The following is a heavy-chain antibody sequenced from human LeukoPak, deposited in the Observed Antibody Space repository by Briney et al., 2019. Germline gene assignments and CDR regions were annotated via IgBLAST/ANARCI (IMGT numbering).Heavy chain of an antibody. V-gene: IGHV4-59*12. D-gene: IGHD3-16*01. CDR3: ARGDRGWYFDL. Sequence: PSETLSLTCTVSGGSMSPYHWGWIRQPPGKGLEWTGYIYYSGSTNYNPSLNSRVTISVDTSKNQFSLRLSSVTAADTAVYYCARGDRGWYFDLWGRGTLVTVSS. CDR2: IYYSGST. J-gene: IGHJ2*01. CDR1: GGSMSPYH.